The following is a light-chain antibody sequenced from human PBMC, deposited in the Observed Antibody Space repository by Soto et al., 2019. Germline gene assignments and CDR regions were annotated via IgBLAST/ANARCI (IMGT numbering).Light chain of an antibody. J-gene: IGKJ2*01. CDR2: GAS. CDR1: QSITNNY. Sequence: EIVLTQSPDTLSLSPGERATFSCRATQSITNNYVAWYQQKPGQAPRLLIYGASRRATGIPDRISGSGSGTDFTLSITRLEPEDFAVYYCHLYLYLPNTFGQGTKVDI. CDR3: HLYLYLPNT. V-gene: IGKV3-20*01.